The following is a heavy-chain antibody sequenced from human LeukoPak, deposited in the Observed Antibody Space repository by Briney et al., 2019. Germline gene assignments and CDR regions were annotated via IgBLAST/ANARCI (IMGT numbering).Heavy chain of an antibody. CDR2: IIGVGGIT. V-gene: IGHV3-23*01. J-gene: IGHJ4*02. CDR1: GFTFSSYG. CDR3: AHGAMYQLDY. Sequence: GGSLRLSCAASGFTFSSYGMHWVRQAPGKGLEGVSGIIGVGGITYYADSVMGRFTISGDNSRSTLFLQMNSLRAEDTAVYYCAHGAMYQLDYWGQGTLVTVSS. D-gene: IGHD2-2*01.